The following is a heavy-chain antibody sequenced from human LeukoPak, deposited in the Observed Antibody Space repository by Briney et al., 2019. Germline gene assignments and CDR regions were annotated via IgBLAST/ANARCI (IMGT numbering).Heavy chain of an antibody. Sequence: GSLRLSCAASGFTFSSYGMHWVRQAPGKGLEWGAVIWYDGSNKYYADSVKGRFTISRDNSKNTLYLQMNSLRAEDTAVYYCARVDRASGSYFDYWGQGTLVTVSS. CDR2: IWYDGSNK. D-gene: IGHD3-10*01. J-gene: IGHJ4*02. CDR3: ARVDRASGSYFDY. V-gene: IGHV3-33*01. CDR1: GFTFSSYG.